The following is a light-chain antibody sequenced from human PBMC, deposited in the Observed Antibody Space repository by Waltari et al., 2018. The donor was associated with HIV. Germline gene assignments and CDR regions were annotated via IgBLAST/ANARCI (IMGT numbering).Light chain of an antibody. CDR2: DAS. CDR1: QDINNY. V-gene: IGKV1-33*01. CDR3: QQYDNLPLT. Sequence: DIQTTQSPSSLSASVADRVTTTCQASQDINNYLNWYQQKPGKAPKLLIYDASNFETGVPSRFSGSGSGTDFTFTISSLQPEDIATYYCQQYDNLPLTFGGGTKVEIK. J-gene: IGKJ4*01.